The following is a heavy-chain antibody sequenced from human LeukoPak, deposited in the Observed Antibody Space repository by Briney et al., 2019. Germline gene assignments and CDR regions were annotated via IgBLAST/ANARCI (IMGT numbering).Heavy chain of an antibody. D-gene: IGHD1-14*01. J-gene: IGHJ2*01. CDR3: ARGITPYARGWYFDL. Sequence: SETLSLTCAVYGGAFSGYYWSWIRQPPGKGLEWIGEINHSGSTNYNPSLKSRVTISVDTSKNQFSLKLSSVTAADTAVYYCARGITPYARGWYFDLWGRGTLVTVSS. V-gene: IGHV4-34*01. CDR2: INHSGST. CDR1: GGAFSGYY.